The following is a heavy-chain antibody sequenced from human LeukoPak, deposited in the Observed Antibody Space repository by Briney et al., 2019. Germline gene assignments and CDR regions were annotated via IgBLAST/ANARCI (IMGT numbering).Heavy chain of an antibody. CDR1: GGSISSSSYY. Sequence: SETLSLTCTVSGGSISSSSYYWGRIRQPPGKGLEWIGSIYYSGSTYYNPSLKSRVTISVDTSKNQVSLKLSSVTAADTAVYYCARGSGVVGAWGFDYWGQGTLVTVSS. J-gene: IGHJ4*02. D-gene: IGHD1-26*01. CDR2: IYYSGST. V-gene: IGHV4-39*01. CDR3: ARGSGVVGAWGFDY.